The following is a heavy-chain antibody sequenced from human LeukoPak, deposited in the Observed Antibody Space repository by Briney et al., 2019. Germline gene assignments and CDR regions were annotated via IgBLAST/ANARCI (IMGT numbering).Heavy chain of an antibody. V-gene: IGHV4-39*01. CDR3: VRLVGVPPAVDN. CDR2: IYNGEAT. CDR1: CGSVSTIAYY. J-gene: IGHJ4*02. D-gene: IGHD2-2*01. Sequence: SETLSLTCTVSCGSVSTIAYYWGWIRQPPGKGLEYLGYIYNGEATYYNPSLKSRVTISVDTSKTQFSLRLTSVTAADTAVYYCVRLVGVPPAVDNWGQGTLVTVSS.